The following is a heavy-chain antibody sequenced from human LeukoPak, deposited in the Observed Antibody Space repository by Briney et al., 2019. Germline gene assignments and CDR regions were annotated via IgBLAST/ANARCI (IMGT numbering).Heavy chain of an antibody. D-gene: IGHD3-16*02. CDR2: ISSSSSYI. CDR1: GFTFSSYT. Sequence: GGSLRLSCAASGFTFSSYTMNWVRQAPGKGLEWVSSISSSSSYIYYADSVKGRFTISRDNANNSLYLQMNSLRAEDTAVYYCARDRNYDYIWGSYRPDYFDYWGQGTLVTVSS. CDR3: ARDRNYDYIWGSYRPDYFDY. J-gene: IGHJ4*02. V-gene: IGHV3-21*01.